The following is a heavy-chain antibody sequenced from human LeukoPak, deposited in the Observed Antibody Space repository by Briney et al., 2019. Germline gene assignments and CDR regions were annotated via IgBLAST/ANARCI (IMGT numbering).Heavy chain of an antibody. Sequence: SVKVSCKASGYTFTGYYMHWVRQAPGQGLEWMGWINPNSGGTNYAQKFQGRVTMTRDTSISTAYMELSRLRSDDTAVYYCARAVSELVVVAATDAFDIWGQGTMVTVSS. J-gene: IGHJ3*02. D-gene: IGHD2-15*01. CDR2: INPNSGGT. V-gene: IGHV1-2*02. CDR1: GYTFTGYY. CDR3: ARAVSELVVVAATDAFDI.